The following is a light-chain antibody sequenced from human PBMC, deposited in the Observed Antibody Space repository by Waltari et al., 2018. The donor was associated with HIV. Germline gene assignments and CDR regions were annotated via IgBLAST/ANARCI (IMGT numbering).Light chain of an antibody. Sequence: QSALTQPPSASGSPGQSVTIPCTGTHSDIGGYNYVSWYQQHPGKAPKLVISEVTKRPSGFPGRFSGSKSGTTASLTVSGLQAEDEADYYCSSYANKNGFYVVFGGGTRLTVL. V-gene: IGLV2-8*01. CDR1: HSDIGGYNY. CDR3: SSYANKNGFYVV. CDR2: EVT. J-gene: IGLJ2*01.